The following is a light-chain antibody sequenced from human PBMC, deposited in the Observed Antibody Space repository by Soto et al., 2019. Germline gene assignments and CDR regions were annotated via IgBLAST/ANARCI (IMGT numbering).Light chain of an antibody. Sequence: ESVLTQSPGTLSMSPGERATLSCRASQSVSSSYSAWYQQKPGQAPRLLIYGASSRDTGIPDRFSGSGSGTDFTLIISRLEPEDFAVYYCQQYGSSPFTFGPGTKVDIK. CDR3: QQYGSSPFT. CDR2: GAS. V-gene: IGKV3-20*01. CDR1: QSVSSSY. J-gene: IGKJ3*01.